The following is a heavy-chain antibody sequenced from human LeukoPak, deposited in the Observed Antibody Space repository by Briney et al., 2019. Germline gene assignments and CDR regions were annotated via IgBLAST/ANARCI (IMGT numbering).Heavy chain of an antibody. Sequence: GGSLRLSCAASGFTVSSNYMSWVRQAPGKGLEWVSVIYSGGSTYYADSVKGRFTISRDNSKNTLYLQMNSLRAEDTAVYYCASPYSGSSLDAFDIWGQGTMVTVSS. V-gene: IGHV3-53*01. CDR3: ASPYSGSSLDAFDI. CDR2: IYSGGST. CDR1: GFTVSSNY. J-gene: IGHJ3*02. D-gene: IGHD1-26*01.